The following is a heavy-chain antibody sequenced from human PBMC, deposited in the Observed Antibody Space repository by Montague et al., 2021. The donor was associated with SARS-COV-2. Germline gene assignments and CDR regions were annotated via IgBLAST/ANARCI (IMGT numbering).Heavy chain of an antibody. J-gene: IGHJ6*03. CDR3: ARQAAIAAAGILDYYYYYYMDV. V-gene: IGHV3-23*01. D-gene: IGHD6-13*01. CDR1: GFTFSSYA. Sequence: SLRLSCAASGFTFSSYAMSWVRQAPGKGLEWVSAISGSGGSTYYADSVKGRFTISRDNSKNTLYLQMNSLRAVDTAVYYCARQAAIAAAGILDYYYYYYMDVWGKGTTVTVSS. CDR2: ISGSGGST.